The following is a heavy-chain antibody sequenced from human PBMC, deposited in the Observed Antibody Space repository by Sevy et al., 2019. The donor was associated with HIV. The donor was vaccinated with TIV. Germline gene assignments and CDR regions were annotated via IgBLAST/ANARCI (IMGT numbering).Heavy chain of an antibody. CDR3: ARDEHHHYYDSSGTDYYYYGMDV. V-gene: IGHV4-31*03. CDR2: IYYSGST. CDR1: GGSISSGGYY. D-gene: IGHD3-22*01. Sequence: SETLSLTCTVSGGSISSGGYYWSWIRQHPGKGLEWIGYIYYSGSTYYNPSLKSRVTISVDTSKNQFSLKLSSVTAADTAVYYCARDEHHHYYDSSGTDYYYYGMDVWGQGTTVTVSS. J-gene: IGHJ6*02.